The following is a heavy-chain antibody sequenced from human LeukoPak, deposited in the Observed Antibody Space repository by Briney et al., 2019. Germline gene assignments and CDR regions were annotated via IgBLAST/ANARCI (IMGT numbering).Heavy chain of an antibody. CDR3: ARVGDRSNSWFDH. D-gene: IGHD3-10*01. V-gene: IGHV1-46*01. J-gene: IGHJ5*02. Sequence: ASVKVSCKASGYTFTNYYIYWMRQAPGQGLEWMGIINPSGGSNSNAQNFQGRVTMTRDTSTSTVYMEMSSLRYEDTAVYYCARVGDRSNSWFDHWGQGTLVTVSS. CDR1: GYTFTNYY. CDR2: INPSGGSN.